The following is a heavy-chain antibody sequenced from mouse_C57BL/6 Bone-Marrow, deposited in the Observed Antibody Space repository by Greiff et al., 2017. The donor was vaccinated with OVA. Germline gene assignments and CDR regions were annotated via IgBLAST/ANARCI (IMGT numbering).Heavy chain of an antibody. Sequence: EVHLVESGGGLVKPGGSLKLSCAASGFTFSDYGMHWVRQAPEKGLEWVAYISSGSSTIYYADTVKGRFTISRDNAKNTLFLQMTSLRSEDTAMYYCARPAYYYGSSYYWFAYWGQGTLVTVSA. J-gene: IGHJ3*01. V-gene: IGHV5-17*01. D-gene: IGHD1-1*01. CDR3: ARPAYYYGSSYYWFAY. CDR2: ISSGSSTI. CDR1: GFTFSDYG.